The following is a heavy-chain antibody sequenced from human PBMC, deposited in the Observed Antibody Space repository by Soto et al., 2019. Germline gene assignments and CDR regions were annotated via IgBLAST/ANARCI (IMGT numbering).Heavy chain of an antibody. Sequence: EVQLAESGGGLVQPGGSLRLSCAASGFPFSDFWLHWVRQTPGKGLVWVSRIKGDAVTTNYADSVKGRFTISRDNTKNTVYLQMDSLRAEDTAVYYCARGAKWAYYVDVWGKGTTVTVSS. V-gene: IGHV3-74*01. J-gene: IGHJ6*03. D-gene: IGHD1-26*01. CDR2: IKGDAVTT. CDR1: GFPFSDFW. CDR3: ARGAKWAYYVDV.